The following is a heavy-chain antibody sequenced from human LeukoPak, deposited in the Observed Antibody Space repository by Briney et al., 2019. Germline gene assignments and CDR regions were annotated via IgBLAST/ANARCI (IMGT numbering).Heavy chain of an antibody. J-gene: IGHJ6*03. CDR1: GYTFTSYD. Sequence: ASVKVSCKASGYTFTSYDINWVRQATGQGLEWMGWMNPNSGNTGYAQKLQGRVTMTRNTSISTAYMELSSLRSEDTAVYYCARVTGYYDFWSGYYNYYYYMDVWGKGTTVTVSS. CDR3: ARVTGYYDFWSGYYNYYYYMDV. V-gene: IGHV1-8*01. CDR2: MNPNSGNT. D-gene: IGHD3-3*01.